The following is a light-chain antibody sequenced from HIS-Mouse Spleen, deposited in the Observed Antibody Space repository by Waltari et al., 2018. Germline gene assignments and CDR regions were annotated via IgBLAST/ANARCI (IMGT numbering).Light chain of an antibody. CDR3: QSYDSSLSGVV. V-gene: IGLV1-40*01. CDR2: GTG. CDR1: SSNIGAGYD. J-gene: IGLJ2*01. Sequence: QSVLTQPPSVSGAPGQRVTISCTGSSSNIGAGYDVHWYQQLPGTAPKLLIYGTGSRPSGVPDRFCGSKSGTYASLAITGLQAEDEADYYCQSYDSSLSGVVFGGGTKLTVL.